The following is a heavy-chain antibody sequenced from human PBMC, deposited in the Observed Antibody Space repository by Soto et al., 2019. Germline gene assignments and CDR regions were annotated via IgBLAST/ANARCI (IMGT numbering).Heavy chain of an antibody. V-gene: IGHV3-33*01. CDR1: GFTFSSYG. Sequence: QVQLVESGGGVVQPGRSLRLSCGASGFTFSSYGLHWVLQAPGKGLEWVAVIWSDGSNKYYADSVKGRFTISRDHSRNTVYLQMSNLRGEDTAVYYCARPQSRVTTLKRGTYFDYWGQGTLVTVSS. D-gene: IGHD4-17*01. CDR3: ARPQSRVTTLKRGTYFDY. J-gene: IGHJ4*02. CDR2: IWSDGSNK.